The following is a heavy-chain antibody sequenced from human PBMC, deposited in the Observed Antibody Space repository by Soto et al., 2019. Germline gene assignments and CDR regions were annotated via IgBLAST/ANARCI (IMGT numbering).Heavy chain of an antibody. D-gene: IGHD4-17*01. J-gene: IGHJ6*02. CDR1: GITFSTYA. CDR2: IGSNGADK. CDR3: AADYLRHNSLNGYYYSYGMDV. V-gene: IGHV3-23*01. Sequence: VQLLESGGGFVQPGGSLRLSCAASGITFSTYAMSWVRRAPGKGLEWVSTIGSNGADKQYADFVKGRFTVSRDSSKSTLSLQMNRLRAEDTAVYYCAADYLRHNSLNGYYYSYGMDVWGQGTTVTVSS.